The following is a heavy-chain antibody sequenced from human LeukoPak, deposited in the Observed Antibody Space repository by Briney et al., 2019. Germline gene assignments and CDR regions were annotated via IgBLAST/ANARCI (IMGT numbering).Heavy chain of an antibody. Sequence: PGRSLRLSCAASGFTFSSYAMHWVRQAPGKGLEWVAVISYDGSNKYYADSVKGRFTISRDNSKNTLYLQMNSLRAEDTAIYYCARDPTQYLRYGYFDYWGPGILVTVSS. CDR3: ARDPTQYLRYGYFDY. CDR2: ISYDGSNK. V-gene: IGHV3-30-3*01. D-gene: IGHD4-11*01. CDR1: GFTFSSYA. J-gene: IGHJ4*02.